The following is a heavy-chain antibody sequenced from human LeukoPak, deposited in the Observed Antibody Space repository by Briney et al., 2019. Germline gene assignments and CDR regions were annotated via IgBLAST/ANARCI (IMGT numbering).Heavy chain of an antibody. V-gene: IGHV3-20*04. J-gene: IGHJ5*02. Sequence: PGGSLRLSCGASGFTFDDYGMSWVRQAPGKGREWVSGINWNGGSTGYADSVKGRFTISRDNAKNSLYLQMNSLRAEDTALYYCARSSSSWRTNWFDPWGQGTLVTVSS. CDR3: ARSSSSWRTNWFDP. CDR1: GFTFDDYG. D-gene: IGHD6-13*01. CDR2: INWNGGST.